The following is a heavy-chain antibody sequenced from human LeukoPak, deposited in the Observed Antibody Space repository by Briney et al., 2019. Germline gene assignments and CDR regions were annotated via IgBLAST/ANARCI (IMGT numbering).Heavy chain of an antibody. CDR2: ISYDGSNK. CDR3: AKAGSDWWTGY. J-gene: IGHJ4*02. V-gene: IGHV3-30*18. D-gene: IGHD6-19*01. CDR1: GFTFSSYG. Sequence: QTGGSLRLSCAASGFTFSSYGMHWVRQAPGKGLEWVAVISYDGSNKYYADSVKGRFTISRDNSKNTLYLQMNSLRAEDTAVYYCAKAGSDWWTGYWGQGTLVTVSS.